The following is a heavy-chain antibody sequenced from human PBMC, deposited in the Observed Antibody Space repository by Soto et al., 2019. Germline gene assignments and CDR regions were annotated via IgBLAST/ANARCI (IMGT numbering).Heavy chain of an antibody. CDR3: ARDNGVVVPCIYFYYGMDV. Sequence: PGGSLRLSCAASGFTFNSYAMHWVRQAPGKGLEWVAVISYDGRNKYYADSVKGRFTISRDNAKNSLYLQMNRLRAEDTAAYYCARDNGVVVPCIYFYYGMDVWGQGTTVTVSS. V-gene: IGHV3-30*04. J-gene: IGHJ6*02. CDR1: GFTFNSYA. CDR2: ISYDGRNK. D-gene: IGHD2-2*01.